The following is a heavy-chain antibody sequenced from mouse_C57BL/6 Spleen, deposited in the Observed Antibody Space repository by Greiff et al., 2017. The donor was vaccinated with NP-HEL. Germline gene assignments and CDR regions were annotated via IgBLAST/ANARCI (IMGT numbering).Heavy chain of an antibody. CDR1: GYTFTSYW. Sequence: QVQLQQPGAELVMPGASVKLSCKASGYTFTSYWMHWVKQRPGQGLEWIGEIDPSDSYTNYNQKFKGKSTLTVDKSSSTAYMQLSSLTSEDSAVYYCARGGDYGSSDYWGQGTTLTVSS. CDR2: IDPSDSYT. V-gene: IGHV1-69*01. CDR3: ARGGDYGSSDY. J-gene: IGHJ2*01. D-gene: IGHD1-1*01.